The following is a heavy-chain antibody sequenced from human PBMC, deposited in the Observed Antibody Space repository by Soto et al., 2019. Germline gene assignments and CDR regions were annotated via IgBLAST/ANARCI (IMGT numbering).Heavy chain of an antibody. J-gene: IGHJ2*01. CDR2: IWYDGSNK. D-gene: IGHD2-21*02. Sequence: QVQLVESGGGVVQPGRSLRLSCAASGFTFSSYGMHWVRQAPGEGLEWVAVIWYDGSNKYYADSVKGRFTISRDNSKNTLYLQMNGLRAEDTAVYYCARGWYCGGDCYEWYFELWGRGTLVTVSS. CDR3: ARGWYCGGDCYEWYFEL. V-gene: IGHV3-33*01. CDR1: GFTFSSYG.